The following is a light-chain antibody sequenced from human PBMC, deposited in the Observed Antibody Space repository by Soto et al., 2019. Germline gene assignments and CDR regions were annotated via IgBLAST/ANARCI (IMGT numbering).Light chain of an antibody. CDR1: QGIGVY. CDR2: AAS. V-gene: IGKV1-27*01. Sequence: DIQVTQSPSSLSASLGDRVTITCRANQGIGVYLAWFQQQPGKVPKLLIYAASALQSGVPSRFSGSGSGTDFTLTISSLQPEDIANYYCQQYNRAPLTFGGGTKVEI. J-gene: IGKJ4*01. CDR3: QQYNRAPLT.